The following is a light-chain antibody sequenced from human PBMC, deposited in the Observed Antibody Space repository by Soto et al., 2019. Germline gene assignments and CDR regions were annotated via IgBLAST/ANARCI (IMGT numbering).Light chain of an antibody. CDR3: QQSHSPPFT. CDR1: QSIIRY. V-gene: IGKV1-39*01. J-gene: IGKJ3*01. Sequence: DIQMTQSPSSLSASVGDRVTITCRASQSIIRYLTWYQQKPGNAPKLLIYDASTLQSGVPSRFSGSGYGTDFTLPIGSLQPEDFARYYCQQSHSPPFTFGPGTKVDIK. CDR2: DAS.